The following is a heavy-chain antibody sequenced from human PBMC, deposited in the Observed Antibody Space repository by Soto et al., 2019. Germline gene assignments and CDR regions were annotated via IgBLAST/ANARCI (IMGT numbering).Heavy chain of an antibody. CDR3: ARGAIVLVPAYEGNWFDP. V-gene: IGHV1-46*01. Sequence: ASVKVSCKASAYSFTTYHIHWVRQAPGQGLEWMGLINPDAGATNYAQRFQGRLRLTRDTSTSTVYMELRSLRFDDTAVYYCARGAIVLVPAYEGNWFDPWGQGTLVTVSS. CDR1: AYSFTTYH. D-gene: IGHD2-2*01. CDR2: INPDAGAT. J-gene: IGHJ5*02.